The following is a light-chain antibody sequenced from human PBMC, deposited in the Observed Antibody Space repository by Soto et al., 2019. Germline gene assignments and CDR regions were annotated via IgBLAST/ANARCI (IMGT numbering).Light chain of an antibody. V-gene: IGKV2-28*01. CDR2: LGS. J-gene: IGKJ5*01. Sequence: EIVMTQSPPSLTVTPGEPASISCRSSQRLLHSNGNTFLDWYLQKPGQSPQLLIYLGSNRASGVPDRVGGSEAGTDFTLKISRVEAEDVGVYYCMQALQTPYTFGQGTRLEIK. CDR3: MQALQTPYT. CDR1: QRLLHSNGNTF.